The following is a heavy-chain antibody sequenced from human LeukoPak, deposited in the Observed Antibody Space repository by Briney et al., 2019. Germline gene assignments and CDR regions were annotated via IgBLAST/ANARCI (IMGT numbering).Heavy chain of an antibody. D-gene: IGHD3-3*01. Sequence: GGSLRLSCTASGFTFSNHGMDWVRQAPGKGLEWVSAISGSGGRTDYAASVKGRFTISRDNSKNTLYLQMNSLRAEDTAVYFCAKDLRFLEWFEYFQHWGQGTLVTVSS. CDR1: GFTFSNHG. V-gene: IGHV3-23*01. J-gene: IGHJ1*01. CDR3: AKDLRFLEWFEYFQH. CDR2: ISGSGGRT.